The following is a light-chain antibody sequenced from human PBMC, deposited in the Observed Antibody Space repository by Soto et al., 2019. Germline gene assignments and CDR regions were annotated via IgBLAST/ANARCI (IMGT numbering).Light chain of an antibody. Sequence: DIQMTQSPSTLSASVGDKVTITCRASQTISSWLAWYRQKPGKAPKLLIYKASTLKSGVPSKFSGSGSGTDFTLTISSLQPEDAATYYCQQSYNTPSFGQGTRLEIK. CDR1: QTISSW. V-gene: IGKV1-5*03. J-gene: IGKJ5*01. CDR3: QQSYNTPS. CDR2: KAS.